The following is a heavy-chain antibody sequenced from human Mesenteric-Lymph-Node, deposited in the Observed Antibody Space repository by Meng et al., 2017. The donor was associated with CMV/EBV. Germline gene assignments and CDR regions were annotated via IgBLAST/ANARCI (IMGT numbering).Heavy chain of an antibody. CDR1: GFTFSTYA. J-gene: IGHJ5*02. D-gene: IGHD1-26*01. CDR3: ARDQSGNYPFNLFDP. V-gene: IGHV3-64*02. CDR2: ISSNGGST. Sequence: GGSLRLSCAASGFTFSTYAMHWVRQAPGKGLEYVSAISSNGGSTYYADSVKGRFTISRDNSKSTLYLQMGSLGAEDMAVYYCARDQSGNYPFNLFDPWGQGTLVTVSS.